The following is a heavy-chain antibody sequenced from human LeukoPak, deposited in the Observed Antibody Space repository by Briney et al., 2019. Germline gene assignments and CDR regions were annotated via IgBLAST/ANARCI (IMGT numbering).Heavy chain of an antibody. CDR2: VNHSGST. J-gene: IGHJ6*04. CDR1: SGSFSGYY. CDR3: AREKWSEPLLDV. D-gene: IGHD1-14*01. Sequence: SETLSLTCAVYSGSFSGYYWSWIRQPPGKGLEWIGEVNHSGSTNYNPSLKSRVTISVDTSKNQFSLRLSSVTAADTAVYYCAREKWSEPLLDVWGKGTTVTVSS. V-gene: IGHV4-34*01.